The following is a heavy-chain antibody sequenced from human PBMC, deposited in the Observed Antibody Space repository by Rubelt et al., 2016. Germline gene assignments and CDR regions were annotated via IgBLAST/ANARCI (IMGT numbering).Heavy chain of an antibody. V-gene: IGHV4-59*10. CDR2: IYTSGST. CDR1: GGSFSSYY. CDR3: ARDSGSDRADY. Sequence: QVQLQQWGAGLLKPSETLSLTCAVYGGSFSSYYWSWIRQPAGKGLEWIGRIYTSGSTNYNPSLRGRVTMSVETSKNQFSLKLSSVTAADTAVYYCARDSGSDRADYWGQGTLVTVSS. J-gene: IGHJ4*02. D-gene: IGHD1-26*01.